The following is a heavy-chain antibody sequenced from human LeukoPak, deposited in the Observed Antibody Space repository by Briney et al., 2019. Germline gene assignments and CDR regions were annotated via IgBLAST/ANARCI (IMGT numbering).Heavy chain of an antibody. Sequence: ASVKVSCKASGYTFTGYYMHWVRQAPGQGLEWMGWINPNSGGTNYAQKFQGWVTMTRDTSISTAYMELSRLRSDDTAVYYCAVAYGSGSYYYSAFDIWGQGTVVTVSS. J-gene: IGHJ3*02. V-gene: IGHV1-2*04. CDR3: AVAYGSGSYYYSAFDI. CDR2: INPNSGGT. D-gene: IGHD3-10*01. CDR1: GYTFTGYY.